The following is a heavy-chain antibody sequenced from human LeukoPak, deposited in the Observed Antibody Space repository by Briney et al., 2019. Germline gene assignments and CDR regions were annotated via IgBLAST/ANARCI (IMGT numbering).Heavy chain of an antibody. V-gene: IGHV4-39*01. CDR2: IYYNGIT. D-gene: IGHD4-23*01. CDR3: TSAGDYGGRAGDY. J-gene: IGHJ4*02. CDR1: GGSISSSSYY. Sequence: PSETLSLTCTVSGGSISSSSYYWGWIRQPPGKGLEWIGSIYYNGITYYNPSLKSRVTISVDTSKNQFSLKLSSVTAADTAVYYCTSAGDYGGRAGDYWGQGTLVTVSS.